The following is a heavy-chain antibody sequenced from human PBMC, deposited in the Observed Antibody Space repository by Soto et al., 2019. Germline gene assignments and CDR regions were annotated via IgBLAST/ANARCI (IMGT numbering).Heavy chain of an antibody. J-gene: IGHJ6*02. D-gene: IGHD3-22*01. CDR3: AGSAVVVITNEYYYYYGMDV. Sequence: PSETLSLTCTVSGGSVSSGSYYWSWIRQPPGKGLEWIGYIYYSGSTNYNPSLKSRVTISVDTSKNQFSLKLSSVTAADTAVYYCAGSAVVVITNEYYYYYGMDVWGQGTTVTVSS. CDR2: IYYSGST. V-gene: IGHV4-61*01. CDR1: GGSVSSGSYY.